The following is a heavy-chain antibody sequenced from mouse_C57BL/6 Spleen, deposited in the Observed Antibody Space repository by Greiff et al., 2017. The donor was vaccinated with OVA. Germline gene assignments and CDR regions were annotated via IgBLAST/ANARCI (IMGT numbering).Heavy chain of an antibody. CDR3: ARSGSTMVKGYFDY. CDR2: IYPRSGNT. J-gene: IGHJ2*01. Sequence: VQLQQSGAELARPGASVKLSCKASGYTFTSYGISWVKQRTGQGLEWIGEIYPRSGNTYYNEKFKGKATLTADKSSSTAYMELRSLTSEDSAVYFCARSGSTMVKGYFDYWGQGTTLTVSS. CDR1: GYTFTSYG. V-gene: IGHV1-81*01. D-gene: IGHD2-2*01.